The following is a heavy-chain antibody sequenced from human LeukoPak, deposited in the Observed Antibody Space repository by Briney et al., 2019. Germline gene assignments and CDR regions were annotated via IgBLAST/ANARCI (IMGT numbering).Heavy chain of an antibody. CDR1: VFTFSSFY. J-gene: IGHJ4*02. V-gene: IGHV3-48*01. CDR2: ISSGGTPT. CDR3: ARDMGASSWHAFDN. D-gene: IGHD6-13*01. Sequence: GGSLRLSCAASVFTFSSFYMHCVRQAPGKGLEWVSYISSGGTPTQYADSVKGRFTISRDDAKDSLSLQMYSLRAEDTAVYYCARDMGASSWHAFDNWGQGTLVTVSS.